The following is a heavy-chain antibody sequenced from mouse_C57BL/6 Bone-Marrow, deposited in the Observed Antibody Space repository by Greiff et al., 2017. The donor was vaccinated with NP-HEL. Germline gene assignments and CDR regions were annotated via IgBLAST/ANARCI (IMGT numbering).Heavy chain of an antibody. CDR3: ARSPLYYDYDLFAY. J-gene: IGHJ3*01. Sequence: VQLQESGAELAKPGASVKLSCKASGYTFTSYWMHWVKQRPGQGLEWIGYINPSSGYSKYNQKFKVKATLTADKSSSTAYMQLSSLTYEDSAIYYCARSPLYYDYDLFAYWGQGTLVTVSA. V-gene: IGHV1-7*01. CDR1: GYTFTSYW. D-gene: IGHD2-4*01. CDR2: INPSSGYS.